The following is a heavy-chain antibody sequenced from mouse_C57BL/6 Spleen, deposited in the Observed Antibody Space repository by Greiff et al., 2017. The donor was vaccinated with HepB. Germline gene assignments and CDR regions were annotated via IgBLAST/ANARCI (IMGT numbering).Heavy chain of an antibody. J-gene: IGHJ4*01. V-gene: IGHV3-6*01. CDR3: ARGSNWVYAMDY. Sequence: EVQLVESGPGLVKPSQSLSLTCSVTGYSITSGYYWNWLRQFPGNKLEWMGYISYDGSNNYNPSLKNRISITRDTSKNQFFLKLNSVTTEDTATYYCARGSNWVYAMDYWGQGTSVTVSS. CDR2: ISYDGSN. CDR1: GYSITSGYY. D-gene: IGHD4-1*01.